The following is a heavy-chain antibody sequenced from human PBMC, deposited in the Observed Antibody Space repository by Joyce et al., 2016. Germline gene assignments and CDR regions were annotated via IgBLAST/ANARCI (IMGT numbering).Heavy chain of an antibody. CDR2: TCPGYSDT. CDR3: ARRAWTCTLLKCHLDT. D-gene: IGHD5/OR15-5a*01. CDR1: GYDFNNYW. J-gene: IGHJ5*02. V-gene: IGHV5-51*01. Sequence: EVQLVQSGAEVKKPGESLKISCKASGYDFNNYWIVWVRQMPGKGREWMVITCPGYSDTIYKPAFQGQVTISVDKTQTTAYLQWNNVTASDTAKYYCARRAWTCTLLKCHLDTWGQGTQVTVSS.